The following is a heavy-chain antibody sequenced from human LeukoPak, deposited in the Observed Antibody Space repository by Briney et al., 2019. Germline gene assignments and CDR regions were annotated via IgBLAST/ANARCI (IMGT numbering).Heavy chain of an antibody. CDR3: ARHHYGSGSYYSDWFDP. Sequence: SETLSLTCTVSGGSISSGGYYWSWIRQPPGKGLEWIGYIYYSGSTNYNPSLKSRVTISVDTSKNQFSLKLSSVTAADTAVYYCARHHYGSGSYYSDWFDPWGQGTLVTVSS. CDR2: IYYSGST. J-gene: IGHJ5*02. D-gene: IGHD3-10*01. CDR1: GGSISSGGYY. V-gene: IGHV4-61*08.